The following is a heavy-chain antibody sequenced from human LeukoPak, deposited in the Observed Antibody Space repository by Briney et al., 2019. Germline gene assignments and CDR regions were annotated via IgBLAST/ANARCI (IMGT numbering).Heavy chain of an antibody. CDR2: ISGSGGST. D-gene: IGHD6-13*01. Sequence: GGSLRLSCAASGFTFSSYAMSWVRQAPGKGLEWVSAISGSGGSTYYADSVKGRFTISRDNSKNTLYLQMNSLRAEDTAVYYCAREERYSSSWYPWYFDLWGRGTLVTVSS. CDR3: AREERYSSSWYPWYFDL. J-gene: IGHJ2*01. CDR1: GFTFSSYA. V-gene: IGHV3-23*01.